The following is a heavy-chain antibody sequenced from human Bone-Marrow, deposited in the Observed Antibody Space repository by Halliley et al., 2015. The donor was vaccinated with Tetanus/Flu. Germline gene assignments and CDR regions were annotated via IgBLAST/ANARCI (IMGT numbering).Heavy chain of an antibody. CDR1: GDSISSGDSS. D-gene: IGHD1-26*01. CDR3: AKDRNGGSYSYYYGMDV. Sequence: LRLSCSVSGDSISSGDSSWTWIRQRPGKGLEWIGYIYYGGYTSYNPSLKSRVTISVDTSRNQFSLKLISVTAADTAVYYCAKDRNGGSYSYYYGMDVWGQGTTVTVSS. CDR2: IYYGGYT. J-gene: IGHJ6*02. V-gene: IGHV4-31*02.